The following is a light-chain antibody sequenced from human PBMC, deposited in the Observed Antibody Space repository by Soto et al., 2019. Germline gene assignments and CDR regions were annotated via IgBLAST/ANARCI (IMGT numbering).Light chain of an antibody. CDR2: EVN. V-gene: IGLV2-8*01. CDR1: SSDVGGYNY. CDR3: SSYAGSNNYV. J-gene: IGLJ1*01. Sequence: QSALTQPPSASGSPGQSVTISCTGTSSDVGGYNYVSWYQQHPGKAPKLMIYEVNKRPSGVPDRFSGSKSANTASLTVSGPQAEDEADYYCSSYAGSNNYVFGTGTKVTVL.